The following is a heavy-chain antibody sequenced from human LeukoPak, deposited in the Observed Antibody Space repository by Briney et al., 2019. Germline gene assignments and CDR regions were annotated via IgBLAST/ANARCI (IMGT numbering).Heavy chain of an antibody. CDR1: GGTFSSYA. D-gene: IGHD2-15*01. J-gene: IGHJ6*02. CDR3: ASKGYCSGGSCYTDYYYYGMDV. V-gene: IGHV1-69*04. Sequence: SVKVSCKASGGTFSSYAISWVRQAPGQGLVWMGRIIPIFGIANYAQKFQGRVTITADKSTSTAYMELSSLRSEDTAVYYCASKGYCSGGSCYTDYYYYGMDVWGQGTTVTVSS. CDR2: IIPIFGIA.